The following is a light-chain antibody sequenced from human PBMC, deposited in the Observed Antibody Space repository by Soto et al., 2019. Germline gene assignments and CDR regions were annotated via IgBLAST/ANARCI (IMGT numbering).Light chain of an antibody. CDR2: EVS. V-gene: IGLV2-8*01. J-gene: IGLJ2*01. CDR1: SSDVGGYNY. CDR3: TSYAGSNIWV. Sequence: QSALTQPPSASGSPGQSVTISCTGTSSDVGGYNYVSWSQQHPGKAPKLMIDEVSKRPSGVPDRFSGSKSGNTASLTVSGLQAEDEADYYCTSYAGSNIWVFGGGTKLTVL.